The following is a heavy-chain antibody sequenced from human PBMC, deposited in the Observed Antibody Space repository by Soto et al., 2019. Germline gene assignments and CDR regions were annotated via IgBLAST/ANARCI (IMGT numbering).Heavy chain of an antibody. CDR3: AREWAAAGHFYGMDV. Sequence: QVQLVQAGAEVKKPGASVQVSCKTSGYTFTRYDINWVRQAPGQVLEWVGWMNTNSDDTRSAQKLRGRLTLTMDKSMREGYMKMSSLRPDDTAVYDCAREWAAAGHFYGMDVWGQGTTVAVSS. J-gene: IGHJ6*02. CDR2: MNTNSDDT. D-gene: IGHD6-13*01. V-gene: IGHV1-8*01. CDR1: GYTFTRYD.